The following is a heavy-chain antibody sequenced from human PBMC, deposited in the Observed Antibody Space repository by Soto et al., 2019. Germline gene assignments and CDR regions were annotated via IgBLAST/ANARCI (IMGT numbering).Heavy chain of an antibody. D-gene: IGHD1-26*01. CDR1: GFTFSSYG. Sequence: QVQLVESGGGVVQPGRSLRLSCAASGFTFSSYGMHWVRQAPGKGLEWVAVIWYDGSNKYYADSVKGRFTISRDNSKNTLYLQMNSLTAEDTAVYYCAREVGAVTPYDYWGQGTLVTVSS. CDR3: AREVGAVTPYDY. V-gene: IGHV3-33*01. J-gene: IGHJ4*02. CDR2: IWYDGSNK.